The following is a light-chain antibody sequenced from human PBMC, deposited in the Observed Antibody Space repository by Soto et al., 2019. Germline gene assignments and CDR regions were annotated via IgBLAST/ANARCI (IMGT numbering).Light chain of an antibody. CDR2: GAS. V-gene: IGKV3-20*01. CDR3: QQYGRSPFT. Sequence: TQSPSTLSASVGDRVTITCRASQSISSSYLAWYQQKPGQAPRLLIYGASSRATGIPGRFSGSGSGTDFTLTISRLEPEDFAVYYCQQYGRSPFTFGPGTKVDIK. CDR1: QSISSSY. J-gene: IGKJ3*01.